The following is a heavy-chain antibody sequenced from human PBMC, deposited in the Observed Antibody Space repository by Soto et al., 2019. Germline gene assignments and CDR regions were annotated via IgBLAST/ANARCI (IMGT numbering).Heavy chain of an antibody. D-gene: IGHD6-13*01. V-gene: IGHV3-21*01. Sequence: GGSLRVSCAASGFTVRGFTMNWVRQSPGKGLEWVSTISSNTAYIYYTDAPRGRFTISRDNAKNSLHLQQNSLRAEDTAVYYCTRDASRDSSARGWFDPWGPGTLVTLSS. CDR1: GFTVRGFT. CDR2: ISSNTAYI. CDR3: TRDASRDSSARGWFDP. J-gene: IGHJ5*02.